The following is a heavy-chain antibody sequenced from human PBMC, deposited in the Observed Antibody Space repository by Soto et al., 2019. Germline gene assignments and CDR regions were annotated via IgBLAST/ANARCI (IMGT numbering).Heavy chain of an antibody. CDR2: ISGSGGST. CDR1: GFTFSSYA. Sequence: GGSLRLSCAASGFTFSSYAMSWVRQAPGKGLEWVSAISGSGGSTYYADSVKGRFTISRDNSKNTLYLQMNSLRAEDTAVYYCAKDQSRFIWHYGGNSNWFAPWGQGTPVTVS. D-gene: IGHD4-17*01. V-gene: IGHV3-23*01. J-gene: IGHJ5*02. CDR3: AKDQSRFIWHYGGNSNWFAP.